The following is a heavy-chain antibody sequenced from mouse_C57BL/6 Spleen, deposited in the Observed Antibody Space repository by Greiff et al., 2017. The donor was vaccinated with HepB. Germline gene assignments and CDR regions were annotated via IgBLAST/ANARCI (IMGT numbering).Heavy chain of an antibody. CDR3: ARDYGSTNFDY. CDR1: GFTFSDYG. CDR2: ISSGSSTI. Sequence: EVKLLESGGGLVKPGGSLKLSCAASGFTFSDYGMHWVRQAPEKGLEWVAYISSGSSTIYYADTVKGRFTISRDNAKNTLFLQMTSLRSEDTAMYYCARDYGSTNFDYWGQGTTLTVSS. V-gene: IGHV5-17*01. J-gene: IGHJ2*01. D-gene: IGHD1-1*01.